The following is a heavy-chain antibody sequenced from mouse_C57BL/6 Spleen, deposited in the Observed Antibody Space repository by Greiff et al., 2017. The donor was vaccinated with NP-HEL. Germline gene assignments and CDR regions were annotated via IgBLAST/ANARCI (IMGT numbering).Heavy chain of an antibody. CDR1: GYTFTSYW. J-gene: IGHJ1*03. CDR3: ARRGYWYFDV. D-gene: IGHD1-1*02. CDR2: IDPSDSYT. V-gene: IGHV1-69*01. Sequence: VKLKQPGAELVKPGASVKLSCKASGYTFTSYWMHWVKQRPGQGLEWIGEIDPSDSYTNYNQKFKGKSTLTVDKSSSTAYMQLSSLTSEDSAVYYCARRGYWYFDVWGTGTTVTVSS.